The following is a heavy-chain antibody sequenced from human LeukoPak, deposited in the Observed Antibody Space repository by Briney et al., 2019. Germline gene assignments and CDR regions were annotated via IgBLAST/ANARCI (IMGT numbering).Heavy chain of an antibody. CDR1: GGSISSSSYY. CDR2: IYYSGST. V-gene: IGHV4-61*01. Sequence: PSETLSLTCTVSGGSISSSSYYWSWIRQPPGKGLEWIGYIYYSGSTNYNPSLKSRVTISVDTSKNQFSLKLSSVTAADTAVYYCARNYDSSGSDAFDIWGQGTMVTVSS. CDR3: ARNYDSSGSDAFDI. J-gene: IGHJ3*02. D-gene: IGHD3-22*01.